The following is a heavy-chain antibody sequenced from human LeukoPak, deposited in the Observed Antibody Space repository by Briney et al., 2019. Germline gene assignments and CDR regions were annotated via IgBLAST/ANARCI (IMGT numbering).Heavy chain of an antibody. V-gene: IGHV1-58*01. D-gene: IGHD2-15*01. CDR1: GFTFSSSA. CDR2: IVVGSGNT. CDR3: AVVPGAFDI. Sequence: SVKVSCKASGFTFSSSAVQWVRQARGQRLEWIGWIVVGSGNTKYAQKLQERVTMTRDMSTNTAYMELSSLRSEDTAVYYCAVVPGAFDIWGQGTMVTVSS. J-gene: IGHJ3*02.